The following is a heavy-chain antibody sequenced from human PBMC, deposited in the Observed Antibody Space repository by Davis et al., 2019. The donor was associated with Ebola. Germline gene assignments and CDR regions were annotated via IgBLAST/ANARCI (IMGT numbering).Heavy chain of an antibody. CDR3: AKDKGSGYYNEANMNNFYYYYAMDV. CDR1: GGSISSSS. CDR2: ISYDGSNK. V-gene: IGHV3-30*18. J-gene: IGHJ6*04. Sequence: PSETLSLTCTVSGGSISSSSYYWGWIRQAPGKGLEWVAVISYDGSNKYYADSVKGRFTISRDNSKKSLYLEMNNVKLEDAASYYCAKDKGSGYYNEANMNNFYYYYAMDVWGKGTTVTVSS. D-gene: IGHD5-12*01.